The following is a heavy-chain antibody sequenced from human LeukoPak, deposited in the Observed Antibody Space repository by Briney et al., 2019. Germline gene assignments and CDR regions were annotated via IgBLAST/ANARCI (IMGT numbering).Heavy chain of an antibody. D-gene: IGHD3-9*01. V-gene: IGHV4-34*01. Sequence: PSETLSLTCAVYGGSFSGYYWSWIRQPPGKGLEWIGEINHSGSTNYNPSLKSRVTISVDTSKNQFSLKLSSVTAADTAVYYCARDLSAVVRYFDWLLTAFDIWGQGTMVTVSS. CDR3: ARDLSAVVRYFDWLLTAFDI. CDR2: INHSGST. CDR1: GGSFSGYY. J-gene: IGHJ3*02.